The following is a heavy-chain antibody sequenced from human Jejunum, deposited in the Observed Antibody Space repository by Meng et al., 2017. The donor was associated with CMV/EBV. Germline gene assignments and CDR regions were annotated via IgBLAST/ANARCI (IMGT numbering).Heavy chain of an antibody. V-gene: IGHV1-18*01. D-gene: IGHD1-26*01. CDR1: GYAFTIFG. CDR3: ARAGAELTAHLDF. J-gene: IGHJ4*02. CDR2: ISAKDGYT. Sequence: QGSLVQSGGEVKKPGASVKVSCKASGYAFTIFGISWVRQASGQGLEWMGWISAKDGYTKYAQQFHDRVTMTTDTSTSTAYMELRSLRSDDTAVYYCARAGAELTAHLDFWGQGTLVTVSS.